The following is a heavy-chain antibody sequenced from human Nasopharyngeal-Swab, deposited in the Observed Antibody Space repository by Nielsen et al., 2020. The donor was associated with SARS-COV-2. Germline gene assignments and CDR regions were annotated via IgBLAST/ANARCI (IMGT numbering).Heavy chain of an antibody. CDR2: INPNSGGT. Sequence: ASVRVYCKASGDTLTCEYMQWVRQAPGKGREWRGWINPNSGGTNYAQKCQGWVTMTRDTSISPASMDMSRLRSDDTAVYYCARGGYSSGWPDRYGIDVWGQGTPVTVSS. V-gene: IGHV1-2*04. D-gene: IGHD6-19*01. CDR3: ARGGYSSGWPDRYGIDV. J-gene: IGHJ6*02. CDR1: GDTLTCEY.